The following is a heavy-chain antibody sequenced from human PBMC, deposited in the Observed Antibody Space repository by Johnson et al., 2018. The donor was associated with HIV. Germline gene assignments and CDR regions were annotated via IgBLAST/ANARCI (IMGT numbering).Heavy chain of an antibody. D-gene: IGHD4-23*01. V-gene: IGHV3-20*04. CDR2: INWTGGST. J-gene: IGHJ3*02. CDR3: ASQRWKQGDAFDI. CDR1: GFTFDDHG. Sequence: VQLVESGGGLVQPGGSLRLSCAASGFTFDDHGMSWVRQAPGKGLDWVSGINWTGGSTGYADSVKGRFTIPRDNAKNSLYLQMNSLRAEDTALYYCASQRWKQGDAFDIWGQGTMVTVSS.